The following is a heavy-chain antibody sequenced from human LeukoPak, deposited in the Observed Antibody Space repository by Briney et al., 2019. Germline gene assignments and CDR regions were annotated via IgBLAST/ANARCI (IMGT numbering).Heavy chain of an antibody. V-gene: IGHV3-9*01. CDR3: ARAQRDWNYYYYYMDV. CDR1: GFTLDDYA. D-gene: IGHD3/OR15-3a*01. J-gene: IGHJ6*03. CDR2: ISWNSGSI. Sequence: GRSLRLSCAASGFTLDDYAMHWVRQAPGKGLEWVSGISWNSGSIGYADSVKGRFTISRDNAKNSLYLQMNSLRAEDTAVYYCARAQRDWNYYYYYMDVWGKGTRSPSP.